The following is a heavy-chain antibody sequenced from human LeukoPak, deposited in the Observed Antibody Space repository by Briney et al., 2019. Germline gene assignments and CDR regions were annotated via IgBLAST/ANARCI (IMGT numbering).Heavy chain of an antibody. J-gene: IGHJ6*03. CDR1: GFSLSTSGMC. CDR2: FDWDDDK. D-gene: IGHD2-21*02. V-gene: IGHV2-70*01. CDR3: ARIQVVTAPYYYYYYMDV. Sequence: SGPALVKPTPTLTLTCTFSGFSLSTSGMCVSWIRQPPGKALEWLALFDWDDDKYYSTSLKTRLTISKDTSKNQVVLTMTNMDPVDTATYYCARIQVVTAPYYYYYYMDVWGKGTTVTVSS.